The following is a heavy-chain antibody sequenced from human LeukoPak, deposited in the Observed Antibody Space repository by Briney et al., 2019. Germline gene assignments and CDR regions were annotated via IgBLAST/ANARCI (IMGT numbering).Heavy chain of an antibody. J-gene: IGHJ4*02. CDR1: GGSFSGYY. V-gene: IGHV4-34*01. CDR3: ARGSSGWYSYFDY. CDR2: INHSGST. Sequence: SETLSLTCAVYGGSFSGYYWSWIRQPPGKGLEWIGEINHSGSTNYNPSLKSRVTTSVDTSKNQFSPKLSSVTAADTAVYYCARGSSGWYSYFDYWGQGTLVTVSS. D-gene: IGHD6-19*01.